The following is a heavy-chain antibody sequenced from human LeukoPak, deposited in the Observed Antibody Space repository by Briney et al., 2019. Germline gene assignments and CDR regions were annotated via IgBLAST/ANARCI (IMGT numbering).Heavy chain of an antibody. Sequence: SETLSLTCTVSGGSINSRSYYWGWIRQPPGKGLEWIGSIYYGGSTYYNPSLKSRVTILVDTSKNQFPLKLSSVTAADTAVYYCARLGDYDSGSGGYWGQGTLVTVSS. CDR2: IYYGGST. D-gene: IGHD3-10*01. J-gene: IGHJ4*02. CDR3: ARLGDYDSGSGGY. CDR1: GGSINSRSYY. V-gene: IGHV4-39*01.